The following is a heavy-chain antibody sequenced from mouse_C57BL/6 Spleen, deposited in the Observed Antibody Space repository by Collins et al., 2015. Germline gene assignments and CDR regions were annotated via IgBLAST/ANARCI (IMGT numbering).Heavy chain of an antibody. CDR1: GYAFSSSW. V-gene: IGHV1-82*01. Sequence: QVQLQQSGPELVKPGASVKISCKASGYAFSSSWMNWVKQRPGQGLEWIGRIYPGDGDSNYNGKFKGKATPTADTSSSTAYIQLSSLTSVDSAVYFCAKSRANYVWYFDVWGAGTTVTVSS. J-gene: IGHJ1*01. CDR3: AKSRANYVWYFDV. CDR2: IYPGDGDS. D-gene: IGHD2-1*01.